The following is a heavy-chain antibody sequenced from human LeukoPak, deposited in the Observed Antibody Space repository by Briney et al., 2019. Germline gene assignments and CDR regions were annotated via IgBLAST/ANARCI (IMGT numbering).Heavy chain of an antibody. D-gene: IGHD2/OR15-2a*01. V-gene: IGHV4-59*01. CDR3: IGPSIGRRIIDL. Sequence: PSETLSLTCTVSGGSISSYYWSWIRQPPGMGLEWIGYIYYSGSTNYNPSLKSRVTMSVDTSKNQLSLKMTSVTAADTAVYYCIGPSIGRRIIDLCGQGTLVTVSS. CDR1: GGSISSYY. CDR2: IYYSGST. J-gene: IGHJ5*02.